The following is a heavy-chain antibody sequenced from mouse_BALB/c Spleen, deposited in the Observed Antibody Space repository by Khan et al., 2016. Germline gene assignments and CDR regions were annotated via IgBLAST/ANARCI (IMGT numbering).Heavy chain of an antibody. D-gene: IGHD2-1*01. V-gene: IGHV6-6*02. J-gene: IGHJ1*01. CDR1: GFTFSNYW. Sequence: EVKLEESGGGLVQPGGSMKLSCVASGFTFSNYWMNWVRQSPEKGLEWVAEIRLKSNNYATHYAESVKGRFTISRDDSKSSVYLQMNNLRAEDTGIYYCVYGNYAHWYFDVWGAGTTVTVSS. CDR2: IRLKSNNYAT. CDR3: VYGNYAHWYFDV.